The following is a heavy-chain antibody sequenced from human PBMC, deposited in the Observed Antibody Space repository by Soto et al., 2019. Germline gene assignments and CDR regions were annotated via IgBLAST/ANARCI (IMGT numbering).Heavy chain of an antibody. D-gene: IGHD5-12*01. CDR3: ARDKPPALPQGGGYDYYYYYYYMDV. Sequence: PSETLSLTCTVSGGSISSYYWSWIRQPPGKGLEWIGYIYYSGSTNYNPSLKSRVTISVDTSKNQFPLKLSSVTAADTAVYYCARDKPPALPQGGGYDYYYYYYYMDVWGKGTTVTVSS. CDR1: GGSISSYY. J-gene: IGHJ6*03. V-gene: IGHV4-59*01. CDR2: IYYSGST.